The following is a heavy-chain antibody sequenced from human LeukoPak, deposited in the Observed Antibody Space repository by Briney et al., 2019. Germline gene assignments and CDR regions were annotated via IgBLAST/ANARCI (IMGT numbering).Heavy chain of an antibody. Sequence: SGTLSLTCAVPGGSISSTNWWNCVRQPPGKGLEWIAEIYHSGSTNYNPSLKSRVTISVDQSKIQFSLKLSSGTAADTVVYYCARTYSGGWYLYHFYLWGQETVDSVS. D-gene: IGHD6-19*01. CDR1: GGSISSTNW. J-gene: IGHJ4*02. V-gene: IGHV4-4*02. CDR3: ARTYSGGWYLYHFYL. CDR2: IYHSGST.